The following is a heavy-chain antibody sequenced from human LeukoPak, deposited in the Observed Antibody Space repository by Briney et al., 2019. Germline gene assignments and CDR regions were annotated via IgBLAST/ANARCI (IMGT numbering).Heavy chain of an antibody. CDR1: GGSISTYY. CDR2: IYYSGST. Sequence: SETLSLTCTVSGGSISTYYWSWIRQPPGKGLEWIGYIYYSGSTNYNPSLKSRVTISVDTSKNQFSLKLSSVTAADTAVYYCASSGFRYYYYMDVWGKGTTVIVSS. J-gene: IGHJ6*03. D-gene: IGHD5-12*01. CDR3: ASSGFRYYYYMDV. V-gene: IGHV4-59*01.